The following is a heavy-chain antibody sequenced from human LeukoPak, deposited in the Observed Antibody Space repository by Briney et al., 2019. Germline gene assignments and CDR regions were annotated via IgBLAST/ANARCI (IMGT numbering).Heavy chain of an antibody. CDR1: GGTFSSYA. CDR2: IIPIFGTA. Sequence: SVKVSCKASGGTFSSYAISWVRQAPGQGLEWMGGIIPIFGTANYAQKFQGRVTITADESTSTAYMELSSLRSEDTAVYYCARSQYSSSWYLGYYGMDVWGQGTTVTVSS. J-gene: IGHJ6*02. D-gene: IGHD6-13*01. V-gene: IGHV1-69*13. CDR3: ARSQYSSSWYLGYYGMDV.